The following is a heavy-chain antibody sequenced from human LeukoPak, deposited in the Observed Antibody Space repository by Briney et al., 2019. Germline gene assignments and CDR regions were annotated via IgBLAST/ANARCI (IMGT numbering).Heavy chain of an antibody. D-gene: IGHD2-2*01. CDR2: ISAYNGNT. CDR1: GYTFTSYG. Sequence: ASVKVSCKASGYTFTSYGISWVRQAPGQGLEWMGWISAYNGNTNYAQKLQGRVTMTTDTSTSTAHMELRSLRSDDTAVYYCARDMGDIVVVPAASGYWGQGTLVTVSS. V-gene: IGHV1-18*04. CDR3: ARDMGDIVVVPAASGY. J-gene: IGHJ4*02.